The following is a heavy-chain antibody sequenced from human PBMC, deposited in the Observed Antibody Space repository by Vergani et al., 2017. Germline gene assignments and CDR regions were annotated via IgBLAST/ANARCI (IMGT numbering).Heavy chain of an antibody. V-gene: IGHV3-66*01. CDR2: IYSGGST. J-gene: IGHJ2*01. CDR3: AKDSSIVVVYGWYFDL. Sequence: EVQLVESGGGLVQPGGSLRLSCAASGFTVSSNYMSWVRQAPGKGLEWVSVIYSGGSTYYADSVKGRFTISRDNSKNTLYLQMNSLRAEDTAVYYCAKDSSIVVVYGWYFDLWGRGTLVTVSS. D-gene: IGHD3-22*01. CDR1: GFTVSSNY.